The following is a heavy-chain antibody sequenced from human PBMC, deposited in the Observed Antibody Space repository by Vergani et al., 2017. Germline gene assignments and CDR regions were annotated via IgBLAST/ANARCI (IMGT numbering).Heavy chain of an antibody. Sequence: EVQLVESGGGLVQPGGSLRLSCAASGFTFRSYWMSWVRQAPGKGLEWVSVIYSGGSTYYADSVKGRFTISRDNAKNSLYLQMNSLRAEDTAVYYCTRVTYYGSESSELYYYYYGMDVWGQGTTVTVSS. CDR2: IYSGGST. J-gene: IGHJ6*02. CDR3: TRVTYYGSESSELYYYYYGMDV. CDR1: GFTFRSYW. D-gene: IGHD3-10*01. V-gene: IGHV3-66*01.